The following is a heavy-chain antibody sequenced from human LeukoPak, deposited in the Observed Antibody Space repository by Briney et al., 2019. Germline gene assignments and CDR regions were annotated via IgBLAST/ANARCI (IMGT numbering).Heavy chain of an antibody. D-gene: IGHD5-18*01. V-gene: IGHV4-4*07. CDR3: ARDRGYSYAFGY. Sequence: PSETLSLTCKVSGGSISGYYWAWIRQPAGKGLEWIGRIYPSGSTNYNPSLKSRVSMSIDTSKNQFSLNLSSVTAADTAVYYCARDRGYSYAFGYWGQGTLVTVSS. CDR2: IYPSGST. CDR1: GGSISGYY. J-gene: IGHJ4*02.